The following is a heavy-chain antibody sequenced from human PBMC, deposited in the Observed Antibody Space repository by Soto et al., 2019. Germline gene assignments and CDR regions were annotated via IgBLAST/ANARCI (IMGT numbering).Heavy chain of an antibody. CDR2: IYYSGST. CDR3: EKVAGIYFDY. CDR1: GGSISSSSYY. Sequence: SETLSLTCTVSGGSISSSSYYWCWIRQPPGKGLEWIGSIYYSGSTYYNPSLKSRVTISVDTSKNQFSLKLSSVTAADTVVYYCEKVAGIYFDYWGQGTLVIVSS. V-gene: IGHV4-39*01. J-gene: IGHJ4*02. D-gene: IGHD6-19*01.